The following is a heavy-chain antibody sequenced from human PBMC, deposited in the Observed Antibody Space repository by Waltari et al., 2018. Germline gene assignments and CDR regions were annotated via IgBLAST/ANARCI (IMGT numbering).Heavy chain of an antibody. CDR1: GDSMSSAYW. Sequence: QLQLQESGPGLVKPSGTLSLTCGVSGDSMSSAYWWSWDRQPPGKGLEWIGQVYGGGKTNYNPSFASRVTVELDTYNKKFSLKVTSATAADTAVYYCARDRGRGLYLDSWGPG. D-gene: IGHD2-15*01. CDR3: ARDRGRGLYLDS. J-gene: IGHJ4*02. CDR2: VYGGGKT. V-gene: IGHV4-4*02.